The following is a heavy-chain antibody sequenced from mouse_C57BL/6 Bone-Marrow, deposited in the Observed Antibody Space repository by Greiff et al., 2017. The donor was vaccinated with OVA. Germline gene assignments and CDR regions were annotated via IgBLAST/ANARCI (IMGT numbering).Heavy chain of an antibody. D-gene: IGHD2-3*01. CDR3: ARRDDGYTWFAY. V-gene: IGHV2-2*01. CDR2: IWSGGST. J-gene: IGHJ3*01. CDR1: GFSLTSYG. Sequence: VKLQQSGPGLVQPSQSLSITCTVSGFSLTSYGVHWVRQSPGKGLEWLGVIWSGGSTDYNAAFISRLSISKDNSKSQVFFKMNSLQADDTAIYYCARRDDGYTWFAYWGQGTLVTVSA.